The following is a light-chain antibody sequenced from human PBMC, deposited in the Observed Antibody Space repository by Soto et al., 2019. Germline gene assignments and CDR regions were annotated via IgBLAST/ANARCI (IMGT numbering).Light chain of an antibody. CDR3: QQFSSYPLT. Sequence: EFVLTQSPGTLSFSPGERATLSCRASQTVRNNYLAWYQQKPGQAPRLLIYDASSRATGIPDRFSGGGSGTDFTLTISRLEPEDFAVYYCQQFSSYPLTFGGGT. CDR1: QTVRNNY. V-gene: IGKV3-20*01. CDR2: DAS. J-gene: IGKJ4*01.